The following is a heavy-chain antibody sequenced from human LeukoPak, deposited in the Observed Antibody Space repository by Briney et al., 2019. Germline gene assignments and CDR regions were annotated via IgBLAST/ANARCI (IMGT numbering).Heavy chain of an antibody. CDR1: GDSITSGTYY. V-gene: IGHV4-61*02. J-gene: IGHJ4*02. CDR2: IYTSGST. Sequence: SETLSLTCTVSGDSITSGTYYWTWIRQPAGKGLEWIGRIYTSGSTNYNPSLKSRVTISLDTSKNHFSLRLSSVTAADTAVYYCARDAGNTYYGSGGVNYWGQGTLVTVSS. CDR3: ARDAGNTYYGSGGVNY. D-gene: IGHD3-10*01.